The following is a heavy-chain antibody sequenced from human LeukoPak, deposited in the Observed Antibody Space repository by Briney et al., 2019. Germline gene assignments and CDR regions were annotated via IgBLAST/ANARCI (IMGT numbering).Heavy chain of an antibody. CDR3: ARQTPPSNIAVAGFPPTYYYYYGMDV. J-gene: IGHJ6*02. CDR2: IYPGDSDT. CDR1: GYSFTSYW. D-gene: IGHD6-19*01. Sequence: PGESLKISCKGSGYSFTSYWIGWVRQMPGKGLEWMGIIYPGDSDTRYSPSFQGQVTISADKSISTAYLQWSSLKASDTAMYYCARQTPPSNIAVAGFPPTYYYYYGMDVWGQGTTVTVSS. V-gene: IGHV5-51*01.